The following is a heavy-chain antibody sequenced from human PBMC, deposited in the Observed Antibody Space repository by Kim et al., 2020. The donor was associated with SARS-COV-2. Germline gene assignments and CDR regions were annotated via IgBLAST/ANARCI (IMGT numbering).Heavy chain of an antibody. V-gene: IGHV4-34*01. CDR1: GGSFSGYY. CDR2: INHSGST. Sequence: SETLSLTCAVYGGSFSGYYWSWIRQPPGKGLEWIGEINHSGSTNYNPSLKSRVTISVDTSKNQFSLKLSSVTAADTAVYYCARADWALSPPDVWGQGTTVTVSS. D-gene: IGHD3-16*02. J-gene: IGHJ6*02. CDR3: ARADWALSPPDV.